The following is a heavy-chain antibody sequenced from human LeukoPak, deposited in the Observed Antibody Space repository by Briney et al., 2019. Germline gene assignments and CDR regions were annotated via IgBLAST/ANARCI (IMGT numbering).Heavy chain of an antibody. J-gene: IGHJ4*02. CDR2: IIPILGIA. CDR3: ARGTEAGPYADLLDY. CDR1: GGTCSSYT. D-gene: IGHD4-17*01. V-gene: IGHV1-69*02. Sequence: SVKLSCKASGGTCSSYTISWVRQSPGQRLEWMGRIIPILGIANYAQKFQGRVTITADKSTSTAYMELSSLRSEDTAVYYCARGTEAGPYADLLDYWGEGTLVTGYS.